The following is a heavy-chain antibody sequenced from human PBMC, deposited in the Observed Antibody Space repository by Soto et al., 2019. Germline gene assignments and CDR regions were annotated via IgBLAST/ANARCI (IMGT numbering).Heavy chain of an antibody. Sequence: SGPTLVNPTQTLTLTCTFSGFSLSTNGVGVGWIRQPPGKALEWLALIYWDDDKHYSPALKNRLTVTKDSSKKQVVHTMTNMDPVDTATFFCPRSGTWVDYFPYWAGGVLVPV. D-gene: IGHD1-26*01. CDR1: GFSLSTNGVG. CDR2: IYWDDDK. J-gene: IGHJ4*02. V-gene: IGHV2-5*02. CDR3: PRSGTWVDYFPY.